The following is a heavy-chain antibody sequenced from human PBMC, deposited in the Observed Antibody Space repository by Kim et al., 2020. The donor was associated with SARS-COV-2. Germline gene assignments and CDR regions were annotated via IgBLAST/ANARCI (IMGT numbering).Heavy chain of an antibody. Sequence: SETLSLTCAVSGGSFSGYYWSWIRQPPGKGLEWIGEINHSGSTNYNPSLKSRVTISVDTSKNQFSLKLSSVTAADTAAYYCSRDTSHGMDVWGQGTTVT. CDR2: INHSGST. CDR1: GGSFSGYY. CDR3: SRDTSHGMDV. J-gene: IGHJ6*02. V-gene: IGHV4-34*01.